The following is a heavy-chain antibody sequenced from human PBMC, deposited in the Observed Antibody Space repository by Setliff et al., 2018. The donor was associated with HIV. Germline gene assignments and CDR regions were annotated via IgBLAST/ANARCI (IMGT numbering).Heavy chain of an antibody. D-gene: IGHD3-9*01. V-gene: IGHV1-18*01. J-gene: IGHJ3*02. CDR3: ARERENIRYVDWLVHLDAIDI. Sequence: AASVKVSCKASGYTFTSYGISWVRQAPGQGLEWMGWISAYNGNTNYAEQVQGRVTMTRDTSTSTAYMELGSLRSDDTAVYYCARERENIRYVDWLVHLDAIDIWGQGTMVTVSS. CDR1: GYTFTSYG. CDR2: ISAYNGNT.